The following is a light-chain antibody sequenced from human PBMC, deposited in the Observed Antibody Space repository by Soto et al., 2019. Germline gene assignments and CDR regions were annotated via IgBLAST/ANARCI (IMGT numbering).Light chain of an antibody. CDR1: LTDIGTYYY. V-gene: IGLV2-8*01. Sequence: QSALTQPPSASGSLGQSVTISFTGTLTDIGTYYYVSWYQQHPGKAPKLIIYEVSERPSGVPDRFSGSKAGNTASLTVSGLQAGDEADYYCSSYAGTKTLVFGGGTKLTVL. CDR3: SSYAGTKTLV. CDR2: EVS. J-gene: IGLJ2*01.